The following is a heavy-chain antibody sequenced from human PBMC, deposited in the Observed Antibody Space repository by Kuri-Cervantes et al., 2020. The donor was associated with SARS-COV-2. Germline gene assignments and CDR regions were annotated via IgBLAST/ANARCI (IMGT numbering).Heavy chain of an antibody. J-gene: IGHJ4*02. CDR3: AKVGRNGFNLLDY. CDR1: NLSITGDYY. CDR2: IHHSGIT. D-gene: IGHD5-24*01. Sequence: SETLSLTCDASNLSITGDYYWGWVRQTPVKGLGWIGSIHHSGITYYNPSLKSRVSMSVDTSKNQFSLKMNSVTAADTAIYYCAKVGRNGFNLLDYWGQGSLVTVSS. V-gene: IGHV4-38-2*01.